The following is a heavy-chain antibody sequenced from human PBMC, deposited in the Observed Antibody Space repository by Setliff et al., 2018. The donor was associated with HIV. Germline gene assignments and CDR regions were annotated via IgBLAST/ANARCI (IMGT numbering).Heavy chain of an antibody. J-gene: IGHJ5*01. V-gene: IGHV4-34*11. Sequence: SETLSLTCAVYGGSFNEYYWNWIRQIPGKGLEWIGSIYYDGRTFYKPSLKSRLTISVDTSKNQFSLSLNSVTAADTAVYFCARGGAVSADFDSWGQGTLVTVSS. CDR3: ARGGAVSADFDS. D-gene: IGHD3-16*01. CDR2: IYYDGRT. CDR1: GGSFNEYY.